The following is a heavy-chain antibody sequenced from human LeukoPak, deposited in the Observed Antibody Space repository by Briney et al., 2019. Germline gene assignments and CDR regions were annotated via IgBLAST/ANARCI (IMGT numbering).Heavy chain of an antibody. CDR3: ARVKHQVVTPGRNWFDP. CDR2: ISYDGSNK. V-gene: IGHV3-30-3*01. J-gene: IGHJ5*02. Sequence: GGSLRLSCAASGFTFSSYAMHWVRQAPGKGLEWVAVISYDGSNKYYADSVKGRFTISRDNAKNSLYLQMNSLRAEDTAVYYDARVKHQVVTPGRNWFDPWGQGTLVTVSS. D-gene: IGHD2-21*02. CDR1: GFTFSSYA.